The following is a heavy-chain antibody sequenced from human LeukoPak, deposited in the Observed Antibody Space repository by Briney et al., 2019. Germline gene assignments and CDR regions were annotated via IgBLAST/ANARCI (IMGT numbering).Heavy chain of an antibody. V-gene: IGHV4-4*07. CDR3: VRADYYDSSGYYFPGFDY. Sequence: SETLSLTCTVSGGSISSYYWSWIRQPAGKGLEWIGRIYTSGSTNYNPSLKSRVTMSVDTSKNQFSLKLSSVTAADTAVYYCVRADYYDSSGYYFPGFDYWGQGTLVTVSS. CDR2: IYTSGST. CDR1: GGSISSYY. D-gene: IGHD3-22*01. J-gene: IGHJ4*02.